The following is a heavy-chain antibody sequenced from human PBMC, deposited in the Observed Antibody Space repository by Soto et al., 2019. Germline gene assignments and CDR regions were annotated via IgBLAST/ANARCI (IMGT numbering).Heavy chain of an antibody. J-gene: IGHJ4*02. CDR3: ARTRTDYSDYAEDDY. Sequence: ASVKVSCKASGYTFTSYDINWVRQATGQGLEWMGWMNPNSGNTGYAQKFQGRVTMTRNTSISKAYMELSSLRSEDTAVYYCARTRTDYSDYAEDDYWAQGTLVTVSS. V-gene: IGHV1-8*01. D-gene: IGHD4-17*01. CDR2: MNPNSGNT. CDR1: GYTFTSYD.